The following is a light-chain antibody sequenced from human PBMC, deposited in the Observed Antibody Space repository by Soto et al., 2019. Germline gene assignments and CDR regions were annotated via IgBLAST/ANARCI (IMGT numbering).Light chain of an antibody. CDR3: KSYAGSNTYV. CDR2: EVV. CDR1: KNDIGVYDF. V-gene: IGLV2-8*01. Sequence: QSVLTQSPSASGSPGQSVTISCTGTKNDIGVYDFVSWYQHHPGKAPRLIIYEVVQRPSGVPDRFSGSKSGNTASLTVSGLQAADEADYFCKSYAGSNTYVFGRGTKLT. J-gene: IGLJ1*01.